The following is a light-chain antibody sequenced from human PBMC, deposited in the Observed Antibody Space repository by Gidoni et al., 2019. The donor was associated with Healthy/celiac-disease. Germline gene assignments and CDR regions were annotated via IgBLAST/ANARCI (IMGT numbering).Light chain of an antibody. CDR2: WAA. J-gene: IGKJ2*01. CDR3: QQSYSTPFT. V-gene: IGKV4-1*01. Sequence: DIVMTQSPDSLAVSLSERATINCKSSQSVLYSSNNKNYLAWYQQKPGQPPKLLIYWAATRESGVPDRFRGSGSGTDFTLTISSLQAEDVAVYYCQQSYSTPFTFGQGTKLEIK. CDR1: QSVLYSSNNKNY.